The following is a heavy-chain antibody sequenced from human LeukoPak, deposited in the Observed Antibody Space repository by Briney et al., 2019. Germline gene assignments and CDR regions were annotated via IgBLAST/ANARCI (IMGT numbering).Heavy chain of an antibody. CDR1: GESISGFY. D-gene: IGHD7-27*01. J-gene: IGHJ5*02. CDR3: ARGNLLVAGDNWFDP. V-gene: IGHV4-59*01. CDR2: IYYSGST. Sequence: PSETLSLTCTVSGESISGFYWTWIRQPPGKGLEWIGYIYYSGSTNYNPSLKSRVTISVDTSKNQFSLKLSSVTAADTAVYYCARGNLLVAGDNWFDPWGQGTLVTVSS.